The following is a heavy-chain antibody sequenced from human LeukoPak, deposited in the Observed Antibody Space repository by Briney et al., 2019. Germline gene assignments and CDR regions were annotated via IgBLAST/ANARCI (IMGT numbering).Heavy chain of an antibody. CDR1: GFTFSSYS. CDR3: ARYRSDGGNNFDY. CDR2: ISSSSSYI. V-gene: IGHV3-21*01. Sequence: GGSLRLSCAASGFTFSSYSMNWVRQAPGKGLEWVSSISSSSSYIYYADSVKGRFTISRDNAKNSLYLQMNSLRAEDTAVYYCARYRSDGGNNFDYWGQGTLVTVSS. J-gene: IGHJ4*02. D-gene: IGHD4-23*01.